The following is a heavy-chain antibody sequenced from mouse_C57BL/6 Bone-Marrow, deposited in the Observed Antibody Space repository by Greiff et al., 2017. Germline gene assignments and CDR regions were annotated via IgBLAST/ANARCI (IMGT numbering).Heavy chain of an antibody. CDR1: GYTFTSYW. CDR2: IHPNSGST. D-gene: IGHD1-1*01. Sequence: VQLQQSGAELVKPGASVKLSCKASGYTFTSYWMHWVKQRPGQGLEWIGMIHPNSGSTNYNEKFKSKATLTVDKSSSTAYMQLSSLTSEDSAVYYCARDYYGSSYIDYWGQGTTLTVSS. CDR3: ARDYYGSSYIDY. J-gene: IGHJ2*01. V-gene: IGHV1-64*01.